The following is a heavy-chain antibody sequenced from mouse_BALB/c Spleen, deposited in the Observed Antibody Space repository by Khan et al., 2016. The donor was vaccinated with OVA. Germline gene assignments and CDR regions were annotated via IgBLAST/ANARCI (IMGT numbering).Heavy chain of an antibody. J-gene: IGHJ3*01. Sequence: EVQLQESGPGLVKPSQSLSLTCTVTGYSITSEYAWNWIRQFPGNKLEWMGYINYSGNTRFNPSLRSRISITRDTSKNQFILQLNSATTEDTATYYCARKDYYDYDPFPYWGQGTLVTVSA. CDR2: INYSGNT. D-gene: IGHD2-4*01. CDR1: GYSITSEYA. V-gene: IGHV3-2*02. CDR3: ARKDYYDYDPFPY.